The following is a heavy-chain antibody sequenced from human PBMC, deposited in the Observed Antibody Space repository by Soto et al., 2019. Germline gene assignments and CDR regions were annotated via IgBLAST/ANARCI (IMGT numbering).Heavy chain of an antibody. CDR3: ARVGPSPIFGVVMLTCFEY. Sequence: GASVKVSCKAIGYSFTSHYMHWMRQAPGQGLEWMGTIYPGGVNVAYAQKFEGRVTMTKDTSTSTVYMELNSLTSEDTAVYYCARVGPSPIFGVVMLTCFEYWGQGTLVTVCS. CDR2: IYPGGVNV. J-gene: IGHJ4*02. CDR1: GYSFTSHY. D-gene: IGHD3-3*01. V-gene: IGHV1-46*01.